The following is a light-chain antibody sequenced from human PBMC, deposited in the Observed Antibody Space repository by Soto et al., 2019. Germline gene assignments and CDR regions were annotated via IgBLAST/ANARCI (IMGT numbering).Light chain of an antibody. CDR2: SSS. V-gene: IGKV3-15*01. CDR3: QQYNNLPPT. CDR1: QRISTN. J-gene: IGKJ1*01. Sequence: EVVMRQSPATLSVSPGEGATLSCRASQRISTNLAWYQHIPGQAPRLLIVSSSRRPTDVPARFSGSGSGTDFTLTISSLQSEDSAFYYCQQYNNLPPTFGQGTKVDIK.